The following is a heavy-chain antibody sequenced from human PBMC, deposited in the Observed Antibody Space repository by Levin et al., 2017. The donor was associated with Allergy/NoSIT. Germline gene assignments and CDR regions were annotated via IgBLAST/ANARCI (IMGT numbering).Heavy chain of an antibody. J-gene: IGHJ5*02. D-gene: IGHD1-26*01. CDR3: ARGVVGATNWFDP. CDR1: GGTFSSYA. V-gene: IGHV1-69*06. CDR2: IIPIFGTA. Sequence: SVKVSCKASGGTFSSYAISWVRQAPGQGLEWMGGIIPIFGTANYAQKFQGRVTITADKSTSTAYMELSSLRSEDTAVYYCARGVVGATNWFDPWGQGTLVTVSS.